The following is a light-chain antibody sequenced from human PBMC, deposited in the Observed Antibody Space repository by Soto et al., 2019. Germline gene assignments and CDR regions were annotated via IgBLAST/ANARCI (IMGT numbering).Light chain of an antibody. V-gene: IGKV3-11*01. CDR2: DAS. CDR3: QLRSNWPPTRT. Sequence: EIVLTQSPATLSLSPGERATLSCRASQSISNYLAWYQHKPGQAPRLLIYDASSRATGIPARFSGSGSGTDFTLTISSLEPEDFAVYFCQLRSNWPPTRTFGQGTKVEIK. J-gene: IGKJ1*01. CDR1: QSISNY.